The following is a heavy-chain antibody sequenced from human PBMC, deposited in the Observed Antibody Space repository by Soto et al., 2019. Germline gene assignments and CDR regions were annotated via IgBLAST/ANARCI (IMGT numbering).Heavy chain of an antibody. CDR3: AREGGDCYPTGSCLYYYGMDV. CDR2: ISGSGATT. Sequence: GGSLRLSCAASGFTFSSYDMSWVRQAPGKGLEWVSVISGSGATTYYADSVKGRFTISRDNSKNTVYLQVNSLRAEDTAVYYCAREGGDCYPTGSCLYYYGMDVWGQGTTVTVSS. D-gene: IGHD2-21*02. V-gene: IGHV3-23*01. J-gene: IGHJ6*02. CDR1: GFTFSSYD.